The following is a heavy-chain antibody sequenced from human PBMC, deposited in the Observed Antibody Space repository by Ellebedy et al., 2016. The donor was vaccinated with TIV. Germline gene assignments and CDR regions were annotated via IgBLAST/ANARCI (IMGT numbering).Heavy chain of an antibody. J-gene: IGHJ4*02. CDR1: GYTFTGYY. Sequence: AASVKVSCKASGYTFTGYYMHWVRQAPGQGLEWMGWINPNSGGTNYARKFQGRVTMTRDTYISTAYMELSMLRSDDTAVYYCASPLRWAGRGDYWGQGTLVTVSS. CDR2: INPNSGGT. CDR3: ASPLRWAGRGDY. D-gene: IGHD5-24*01. V-gene: IGHV1-2*02.